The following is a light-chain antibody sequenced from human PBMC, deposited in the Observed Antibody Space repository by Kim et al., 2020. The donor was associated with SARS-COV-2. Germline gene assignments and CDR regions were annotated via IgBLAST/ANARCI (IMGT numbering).Light chain of an antibody. V-gene: IGKV3-20*01. J-gene: IGKJ1*01. CDR2: GAS. CDR3: QQYGTPPWT. Sequence: SPGEGATLSCRASQSVSGDYLGWYQQRPGQAPRLLVYGASTRATGIPDRFSGNGSGTDFTLTISRLEPEDFAVYFCQQYGTPPWTFGQGTKVDIK. CDR1: QSVSGDY.